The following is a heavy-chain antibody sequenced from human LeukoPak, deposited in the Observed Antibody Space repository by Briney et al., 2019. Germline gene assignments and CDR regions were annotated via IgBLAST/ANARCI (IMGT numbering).Heavy chain of an antibody. Sequence: PGGSLRLSCVASGFTFSSSWMTWVRQAPGMGLERVANIKADGSGKYYVDSVRGRFSISRDNAKNSLYLELNSLRAEDTAVYYCARGYSLRPLGYWGQGTLVTVSS. CDR1: GFTFSSSW. CDR3: ARGYSLRPLGY. V-gene: IGHV3-7*03. CDR2: IKADGSGK. J-gene: IGHJ4*02. D-gene: IGHD3-16*02.